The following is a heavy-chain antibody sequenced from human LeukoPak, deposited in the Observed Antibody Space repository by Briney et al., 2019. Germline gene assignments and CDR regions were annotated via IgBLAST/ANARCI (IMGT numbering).Heavy chain of an antibody. J-gene: IGHJ4*02. V-gene: IGHV3-43D*03. CDR1: GFTFDDYA. CDR2: ISWDGGST. D-gene: IGHD5-24*01. CDR3: AKGFLKMATIGCYFDY. Sequence: GGSLTLSCAASGFTFDDYAMHWVRQAPGKGLEWVSLISWDGGSTYYADSVKGRFTISRDNSKNSLYLQMNSLRAEDTALYYCAKGFLKMATIGCYFDYWGQGTLVTVSS.